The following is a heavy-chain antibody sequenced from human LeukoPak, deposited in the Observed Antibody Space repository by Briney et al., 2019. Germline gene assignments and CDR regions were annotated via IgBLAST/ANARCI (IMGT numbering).Heavy chain of an antibody. V-gene: IGHV4-38-2*02. Sequence: PSETLSLTCTVSGYSISSGYYWGWIRQPPGKGLEWIGSIYHSGSTYYNPSLKSRVTISVDTSKNQFSLKLSSVTAADTAVYYCARSIVGATRGYYFDYWGQGTQVTVSS. CDR2: IYHSGST. CDR1: GYSISSGYY. CDR3: ARSIVGATRGYYFDY. D-gene: IGHD1-26*01. J-gene: IGHJ4*02.